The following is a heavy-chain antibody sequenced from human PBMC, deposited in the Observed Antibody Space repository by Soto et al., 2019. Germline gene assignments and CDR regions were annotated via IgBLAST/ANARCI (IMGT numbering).Heavy chain of an antibody. D-gene: IGHD2-21*02. V-gene: IGHV3-74*01. CDR1: GFTFSSYW. CDR2: INTDGSNI. Sequence: EVQLVESGGGLVQPGGSLRLSCAASGFTFSSYWMHWVRQAPGKGLVWVSRINTDGSNIRYADSVKSRLTISRDNAKNTLYLQMNSLRTEDTAVYYCARSDYGGDSHFHYWGQGTLVTVSS. J-gene: IGHJ4*02. CDR3: ARSDYGGDSHFHY.